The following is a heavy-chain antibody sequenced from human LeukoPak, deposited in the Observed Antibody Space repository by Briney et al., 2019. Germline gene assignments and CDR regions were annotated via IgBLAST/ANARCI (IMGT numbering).Heavy chain of an antibody. CDR3: ASGGTTGTTWVFFEYYYGMDV. Sequence: PGGSLRLSCAASGLTGSHNYVSWVRQAPGKGLEWVSAIHTSGDTCYADSVKGRFTISRDNAKNSLYLQMNSLRAEDTAVYYCASGGTTGTTWVFFEYYYGMDVWGQGTTVTVSS. D-gene: IGHD1-1*01. V-gene: IGHV3-53*01. CDR1: GLTGSHNY. CDR2: IHTSGDT. J-gene: IGHJ6*02.